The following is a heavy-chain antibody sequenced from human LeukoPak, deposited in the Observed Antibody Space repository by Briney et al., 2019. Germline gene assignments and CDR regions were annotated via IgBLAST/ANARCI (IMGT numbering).Heavy chain of an antibody. CDR2: IDHSGST. V-gene: IGHV4-59*01. D-gene: IGHD4-17*01. CDR3: ARLKATVSIHAYFDS. CDR1: GGSFSSYY. Sequence: PSETLSLTCTVSGGSFSSYYWTWIRQPPGKGLEWIGYIDHSGSTNYNPSLKSRVSISSDTSKNQFSLELSSVTAVDTAVYYCARLKATVSIHAYFDSWGQGTLVTVSS. J-gene: IGHJ4*02.